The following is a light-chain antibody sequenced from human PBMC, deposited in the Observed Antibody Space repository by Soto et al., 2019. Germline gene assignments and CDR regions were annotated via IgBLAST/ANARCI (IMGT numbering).Light chain of an antibody. J-gene: IGLJ3*02. CDR3: NSYTSSSTWV. CDR2: EVS. V-gene: IGLV2-14*01. CDR1: SSDVGGHKY. Sequence: QSALTQPASVSGSPGQSITISCTGTSSDVGGHKYVSWYQLHPGKAPKLMIYEVSRRPSGVSPRFSGSKSGNTASLTISGLQAEDEADYYCNSYTSSSTWVFGGGTKL.